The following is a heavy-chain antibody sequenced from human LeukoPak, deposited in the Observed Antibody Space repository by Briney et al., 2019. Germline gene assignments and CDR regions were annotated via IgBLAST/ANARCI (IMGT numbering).Heavy chain of an antibody. Sequence: PGGSLRLSCAASGFTFNNYAMSWVRQTPGKGLEWVSVISGSGGNTYYEDSVKGRFTISRDNSKNTLYLQMNSLRAEDTAVYYCAKDRYYGSGSYYNGGPVDYWGQGTLVTVSS. CDR1: GFTFNNYA. V-gene: IGHV3-23*01. D-gene: IGHD3-10*01. CDR3: AKDRYYGSGSYYNGGPVDY. J-gene: IGHJ4*02. CDR2: ISGSGGNT.